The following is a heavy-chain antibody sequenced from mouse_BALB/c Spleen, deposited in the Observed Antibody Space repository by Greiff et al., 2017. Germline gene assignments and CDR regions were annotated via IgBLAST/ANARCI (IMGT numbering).Heavy chain of an antibody. CDR1: GFSLTGYG. Sequence: VMLVESGPGLVAPSQSLSITCTVSGFSLTGYGVNWVRQPPGKGLEWLGMIWGDGSTDYNSALKYRLSISKDNSKSQVFLKMNSLQTDDTARYYCARDSNGVSSYYAMDYWGQGTSVTVSS. V-gene: IGHV2-6-7*01. J-gene: IGHJ4*01. CDR3: ARDSNGVSSYYAMDY. CDR2: IWGDGST. D-gene: IGHD4-1*01.